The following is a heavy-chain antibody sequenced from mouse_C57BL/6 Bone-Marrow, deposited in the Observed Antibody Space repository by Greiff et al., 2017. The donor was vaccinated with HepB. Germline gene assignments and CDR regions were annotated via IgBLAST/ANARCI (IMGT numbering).Heavy chain of an antibody. CDR3: ASRKTAQATAMDY. CDR2: IHPNSGST. D-gene: IGHD3-2*02. J-gene: IGHJ4*01. Sequence: VQLQQPGAELVKPGASVKLSCKASGYTFTSYWMHWVKQRPGQGLEWIGMIHPNSGSTNYNEKFKSKATLTVDKSSSTAYMQLSSLTSEDSAVYYCASRKTAQATAMDYWGQGTSVTVSS. V-gene: IGHV1-64*01. CDR1: GYTFTSYW.